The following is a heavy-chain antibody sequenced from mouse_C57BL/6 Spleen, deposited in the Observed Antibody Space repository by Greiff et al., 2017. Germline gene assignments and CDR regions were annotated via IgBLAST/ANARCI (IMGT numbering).Heavy chain of an antibody. Sequence: QVQLQQSGPELVKPGASVKISCKASGYTFTDYYINWVKQRPGQGLEWIGWIFPGSGSTYYNEKFKGKATLTVDKSSSTAYMLLSSLTSEDSAVYFCAIAPFTTVVARYFDVWGTGTTVTVYS. J-gene: IGHJ1*03. CDR3: AIAPFTTVVARYFDV. V-gene: IGHV1-75*01. D-gene: IGHD1-1*01. CDR1: GYTFTDYY. CDR2: IFPGSGST.